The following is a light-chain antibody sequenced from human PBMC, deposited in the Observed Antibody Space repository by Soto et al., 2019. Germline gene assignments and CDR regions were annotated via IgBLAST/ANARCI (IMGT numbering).Light chain of an antibody. CDR3: QQYRT. CDR1: QSVSSN. CDR2: GAS. Sequence: EIVMTQSPATLSVSPGERVTLSCRASQSVSSNLAWYQQKPGQAPRLLIYGASTRATGIPARFSGSGSGTEFTLTISSLQSEDFAVYYCQQYRTFGPGTKVDIK. V-gene: IGKV3-15*01. J-gene: IGKJ3*01.